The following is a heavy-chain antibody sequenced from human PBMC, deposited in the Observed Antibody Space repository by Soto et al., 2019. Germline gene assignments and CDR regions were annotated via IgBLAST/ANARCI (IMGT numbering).Heavy chain of an antibody. CDR1: GFTFSSYG. CDR3: AKLHREYSGYGYFDY. D-gene: IGHD5-12*01. CDR2: ISYDGSNK. J-gene: IGHJ4*02. V-gene: IGHV3-30*18. Sequence: GGSLRLSCAASGFTFSSYGMHWVRQAPGKGLEWVAVISYDGSNKYYADSVKGRFTISRDNSKNTLYLQMNSLRAEDTAVYYCAKLHREYSGYGYFDYWGQGTLVTVSS.